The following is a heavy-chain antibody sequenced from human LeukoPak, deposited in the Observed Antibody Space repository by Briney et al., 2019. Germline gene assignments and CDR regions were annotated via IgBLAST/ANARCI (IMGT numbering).Heavy chain of an antibody. CDR3: GGVFDY. Sequence: GGSLRLSCAASGITLSNHWMHWVRQAPGRGLVWVSRIDSEGSGTSYADSVKGRFTISRDNAKNTLFLQMNNLRVEDTAVYYCGGVFDYWGQGVLVTVSS. CDR1: GITLSNHW. V-gene: IGHV3-74*01. J-gene: IGHJ4*02. CDR2: IDSEGSGT.